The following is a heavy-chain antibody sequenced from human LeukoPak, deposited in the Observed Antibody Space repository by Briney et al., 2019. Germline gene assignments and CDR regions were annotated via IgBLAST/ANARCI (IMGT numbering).Heavy chain of an antibody. V-gene: IGHV3-48*01. CDR3: ARVGGRGIDY. CDR1: GFTFGSFS. Sequence: GGSLRLSCAASGFTFGSFSMSWVRQAPGTGLEWASYIGSSSSTIYYADSVKGRFTISRDNVKKSLYLQMNSLRAEDTAVYYCARVGGRGIDYWGQGTLVTVSS. D-gene: IGHD1-26*01. CDR2: IGSSSSTI. J-gene: IGHJ4*02.